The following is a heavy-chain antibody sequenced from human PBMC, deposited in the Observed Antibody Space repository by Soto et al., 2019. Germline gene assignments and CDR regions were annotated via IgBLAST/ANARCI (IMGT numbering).Heavy chain of an antibody. CDR1: GYTFTGYY. CDR3: ARDQSAIYYDILTGYPDY. D-gene: IGHD3-9*01. Sequence: GSVKVSCKASGYTFTGYYMHWVRQAPGQGLEWMGWINPNSGGTNYAQKFQGRVTMTRDTSISTAYMELSRLRSDDTAVYYCARDQSAIYYDILTGYPDYWGQGTLVTVSS. CDR2: INPNSGGT. V-gene: IGHV1-2*02. J-gene: IGHJ4*02.